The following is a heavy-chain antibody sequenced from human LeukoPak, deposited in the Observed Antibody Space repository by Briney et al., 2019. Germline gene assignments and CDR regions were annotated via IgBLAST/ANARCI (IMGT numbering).Heavy chain of an antibody. Sequence: GGSLRLSCAASGFTFSSYWMHWVRQAPGKGLVWVSRINSDGSSTSYADSVKGRFTISRDNAKNSLYLQMNSLRAEDTAVYYCARDAYGIVGATTFSDHWGQGTLVTVSS. J-gene: IGHJ4*02. CDR2: INSDGSST. V-gene: IGHV3-74*01. CDR1: GFTFSSYW. CDR3: ARDAYGIVGATTFSDH. D-gene: IGHD1-26*01.